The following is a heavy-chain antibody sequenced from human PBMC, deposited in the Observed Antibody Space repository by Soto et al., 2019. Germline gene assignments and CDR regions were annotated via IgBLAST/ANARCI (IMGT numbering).Heavy chain of an antibody. CDR3: ARDCSGGSCSSSPDAFDI. Sequence: QVQLQESGPGLVKPSGTLSLTCAVSGGSISSSNWWSWVRQPPGKGLEWIGEIYHSGSTNYNPSLKSGPTISVDKSKTRFSLRLGSGPAADTAVYYCARDCSGGSCSSSPDAFDIWGQGTMVTVSS. D-gene: IGHD2-15*01. V-gene: IGHV4-4*02. CDR1: GGSISSSNW. CDR2: IYHSGST. J-gene: IGHJ3*02.